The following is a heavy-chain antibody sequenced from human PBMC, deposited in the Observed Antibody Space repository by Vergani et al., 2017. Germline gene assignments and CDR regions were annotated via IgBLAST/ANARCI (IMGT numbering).Heavy chain of an antibody. D-gene: IGHD2-21*02. J-gene: IGHJ3*02. CDR3: ARNGYCGGDCYSNDAFDI. CDR2: ISAYNGNT. V-gene: IGHV1-18*04. Sequence: QVQLVQSGAEVKKPGASVKVSCKASGYTFTSYGISWVRQAPGQGLEWMGWISAYNGNTNYEQKLQGRVTMTTDTSTSTAYMRLRSLRSDDTAVYYYARNGYCGGDCYSNDAFDIWGQGTMVTVSS. CDR1: GYTFTSYG.